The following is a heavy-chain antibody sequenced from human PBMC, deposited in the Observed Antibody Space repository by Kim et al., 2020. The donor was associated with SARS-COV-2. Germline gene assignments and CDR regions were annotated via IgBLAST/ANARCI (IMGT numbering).Heavy chain of an antibody. J-gene: IGHJ5*02. D-gene: IGHD3-16*01. CDR1: GYTFINNH. V-gene: IGHV1-2*02. CDR2: IHPKSGVT. CDR3: GRGLRGTAAVAT. Sequence: ASVKVSCKASGYTFINNHIRWVRQTPGQGLEWVGWIHPKSGVTEYAQKFQGRITMTTDTSITTAYLELSTLRSDDTAVYYCGRGLRGTAAVATWGQGTRFPVSA.